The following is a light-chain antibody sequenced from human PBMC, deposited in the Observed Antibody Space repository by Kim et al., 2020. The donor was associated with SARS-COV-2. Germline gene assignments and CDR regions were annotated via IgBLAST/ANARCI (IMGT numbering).Light chain of an antibody. V-gene: IGKV3-15*01. J-gene: IGKJ2*01. CDR1: QSVNSN. CDR3: QQYNDWTAYT. Sequence: SPGETATLSCRASQSVNSNLAWYQQKPGQAPRLVIFGASTRATGLPARFSGSGSGTEFTLTISNVQSEDFAVYYCQQYNDWTAYTFGQGTKLEI. CDR2: GAS.